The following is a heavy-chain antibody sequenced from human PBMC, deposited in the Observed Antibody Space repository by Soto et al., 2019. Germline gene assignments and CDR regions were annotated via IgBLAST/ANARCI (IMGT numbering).Heavy chain of an antibody. CDR3: AMLGGWSGGSSGMDV. Sequence: PGGSLRLSCVVSGLTFSSSWMSWVRRAPEKGLKWVGRIRRKANSYTTEYAASVKGRFTISRDDSKNSLYLQMNSLKSEDTAVYYCAMLGGWSGGSSGMDVWGQGTTVTVSS. CDR2: IRRKANSYTT. V-gene: IGHV3-72*01. CDR1: GLTFSSSW. D-gene: IGHD6-19*01. J-gene: IGHJ6*02.